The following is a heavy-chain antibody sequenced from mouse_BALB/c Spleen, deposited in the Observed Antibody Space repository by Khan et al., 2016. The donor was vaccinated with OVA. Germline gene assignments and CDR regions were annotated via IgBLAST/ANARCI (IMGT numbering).Heavy chain of an antibody. D-gene: IGHD1-3*01. J-gene: IGHJ2*01. V-gene: IGHV1-4*01. CDR1: GYTFTSYT. Sequence: QVQLQESGAELARPGASVKMSCKASGYTFTSYTMHWVKQRPGQGLEWIGYINPSSGYTKYNQKFKDKATLTADKSSSTAYMQLSCLPSEDSAVYSCARTKERWGQGTTLTVSS. CDR2: INPSSGYT. CDR3: ARTKER.